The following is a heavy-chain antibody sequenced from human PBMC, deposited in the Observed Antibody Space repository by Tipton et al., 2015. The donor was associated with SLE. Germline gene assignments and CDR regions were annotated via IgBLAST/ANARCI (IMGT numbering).Heavy chain of an antibody. CDR2: IYNSGNT. CDR3: ARGWGSYSSGWRYFYYYMDV. Sequence: TLSLTCTVSGASISSTSYYWGWIRQAPGKGLEWIGSIYNSGNTYYNASLKSRVTISVDTSKNQFSLKLNSVTAADTAVYYCARGWGSYSSGWRYFYYYMDVWGKGTTVTVSS. D-gene: IGHD6-19*01. J-gene: IGHJ6*03. V-gene: IGHV4-39*07. CDR1: GASISSTSYY.